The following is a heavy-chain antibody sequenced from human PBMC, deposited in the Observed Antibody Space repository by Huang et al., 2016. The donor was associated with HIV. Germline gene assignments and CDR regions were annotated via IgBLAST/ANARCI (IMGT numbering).Heavy chain of an antibody. Sequence: QVHLVQSGAEVKKPGASVKVSCKASGYTFTNYDIKGWLQAPGRGLEWRGWMNPTPGKTGFAQSFQGRVTMTRKTAITTAYMELTSLTSEDTAVYYCARSAYGDLDYWGLGTLVIVSS. CDR3: ARSAYGDLDY. J-gene: IGHJ4*02. D-gene: IGHD4-17*01. CDR1: GYTFTNYD. CDR2: MNPTPGKT. V-gene: IGHV1-8*02.